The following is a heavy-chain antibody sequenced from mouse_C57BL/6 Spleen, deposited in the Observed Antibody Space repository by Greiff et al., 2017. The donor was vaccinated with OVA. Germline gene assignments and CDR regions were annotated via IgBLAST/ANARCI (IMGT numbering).Heavy chain of an antibody. CDR1: GYTFTSYW. V-gene: IGHV1-50*01. Sequence: QVQLKDSGAELVKPGASVKLSCKASGYTFTSYWMQWVKQRPGQGLEWIGEIDPSDSYTNYNQKFKGKATLTVDTSSSTAYMQLSSLTSEDSAVYYCARFNWDEAYWGQGTLVTVSA. D-gene: IGHD4-1*01. CDR3: ARFNWDEAY. CDR2: IDPSDSYT. J-gene: IGHJ3*01.